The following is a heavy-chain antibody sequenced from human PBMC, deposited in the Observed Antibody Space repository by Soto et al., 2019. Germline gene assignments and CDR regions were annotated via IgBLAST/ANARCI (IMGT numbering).Heavy chain of an antibody. V-gene: IGHV1-18*04. J-gene: IGHJ5*01. CDR1: GYTFTSYG. D-gene: IGHD1-1*01. Sequence: ASVKVSCKASGYTFTSYGISWVRQAPGQGLEWMGWISVFNGYAHSAQKFQGRVIMTADTFTSTAYMELRGLRSDDTAMYYCSKNGTTWFASWG. CDR3: SKNGTTWFAS. CDR2: ISVFNGYA.